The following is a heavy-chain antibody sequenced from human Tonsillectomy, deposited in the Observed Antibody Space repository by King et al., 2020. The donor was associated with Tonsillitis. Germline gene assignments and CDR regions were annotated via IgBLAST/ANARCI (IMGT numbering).Heavy chain of an antibody. J-gene: IGHJ4*02. Sequence: QLQESGPGLVKPSETLSLTCTVSGGSISSSSYYWGWIRQPPGKGLEWIGSIYYSGSTYYNPSLKSRVTISVDTSKNQFSLKRSSVTAADTAVYYCARQGRWRDYFDYWGQGTLVTVSS. CDR3: ARQGRWRDYFDY. CDR2: IYYSGST. CDR1: GGSISSSSYY. V-gene: IGHV4-39*01. D-gene: IGHD5-24*01.